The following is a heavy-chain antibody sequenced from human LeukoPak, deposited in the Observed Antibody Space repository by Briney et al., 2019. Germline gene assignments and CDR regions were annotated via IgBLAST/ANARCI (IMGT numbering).Heavy chain of an antibody. CDR3: ARDRRVAVAGTGFPFGY. D-gene: IGHD6-19*01. V-gene: IGHV3-33*01. CDR2: IWYDGSNK. J-gene: IGHJ4*02. CDR1: GFTFSSYG. Sequence: PGRSLRLSCSASGFTFSSYGMHWVRQAPGKGLEWVAVIWYDGSNKYYADSVKGRFTISRDNSKNTLYLQMNSLRAEDTAVYYCARDRRVAVAGTGFPFGYWGQGTLVTVSS.